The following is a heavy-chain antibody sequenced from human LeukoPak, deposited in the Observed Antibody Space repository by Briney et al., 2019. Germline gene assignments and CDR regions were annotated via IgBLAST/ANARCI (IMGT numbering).Heavy chain of an antibody. CDR2: IYYSGST. V-gene: IGHV4-39*07. Sequence: SETLSLTCTVSGGSISSSSYYWGWIRQPPGKGLEWIGSIYYSGSTYYNPSLKSRVTISVDTSKNQFSLKLSSVTAADTAVYYCARVVLVVRGFDYWGQGTLVTVSS. CDR3: ARVVLVVRGFDY. D-gene: IGHD2-21*01. CDR1: GGSISSSSYY. J-gene: IGHJ4*02.